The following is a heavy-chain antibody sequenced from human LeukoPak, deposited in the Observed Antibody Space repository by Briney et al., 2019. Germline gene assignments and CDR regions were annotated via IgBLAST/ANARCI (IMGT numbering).Heavy chain of an antibody. V-gene: IGHV4-39*01. CDR1: GGSISSSSYY. D-gene: IGHD1-1*01. Sequence: SGTLSLTCTVSGGSISSSSYYWGWIRQPPGKGLEWLGSIYYSGCTYYNPSRKSRVTISVDTSKNQFSLKLSSVTAADTAVYYCARRAAPGAFDIWGQGTMVTVSS. CDR3: ARRAAPGAFDI. J-gene: IGHJ3*02. CDR2: IYYSGCT.